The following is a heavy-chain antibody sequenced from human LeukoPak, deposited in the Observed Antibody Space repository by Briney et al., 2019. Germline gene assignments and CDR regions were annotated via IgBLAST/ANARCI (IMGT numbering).Heavy chain of an antibody. J-gene: IGHJ4*02. D-gene: IGHD2-15*01. CDR3: ARLTTKGGSWGTYYFDY. CDR1: GGSISSGDYY. V-gene: IGHV4-30-4*08. Sequence: SETLSLTCTVSGGSISSGDYYWTWIRQPPGKGLEWIGYIYYSGSTYYNPSLKSRVTISVDTSKNQFSLKLSSVTAADTAVYYCARLTTKGGSWGTYYFDYWGQGTLVTVSS. CDR2: IYYSGST.